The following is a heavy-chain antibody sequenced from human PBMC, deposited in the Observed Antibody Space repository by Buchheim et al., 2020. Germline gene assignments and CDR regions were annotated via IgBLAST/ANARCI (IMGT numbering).Heavy chain of an antibody. CDR1: GGSISSSSYY. CDR2: IYYSGST. CDR3: ARISGSYWY. D-gene: IGHD1-26*01. Sequence: QLQLQESGPGLVKPSETLSLTCTVSGGSISSSSYYWGWIRQPPGKGLEWIGSIYYSGSTSYNPSLQCRVTLSVDTSQNQFSLKLSSVTAADTAVYYCARISGSYWYWGQGTL. J-gene: IGHJ4*02. V-gene: IGHV4-39*07.